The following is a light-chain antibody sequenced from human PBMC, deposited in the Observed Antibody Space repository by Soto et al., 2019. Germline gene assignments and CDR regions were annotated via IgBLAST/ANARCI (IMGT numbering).Light chain of an antibody. Sequence: QSVLTQPPSASGTPGQRVIISCSGSSSNIGTNYVYSYQLHPGTAPKLLIFRNNPRPSGVPDRFSGSKSATSASLAISGLRSGDEADYYCEAWDDSLSAVVFGGGTKLTVL. CDR1: SSNIGTNY. J-gene: IGLJ2*01. CDR2: RNN. V-gene: IGLV1-47*01. CDR3: EAWDDSLSAVV.